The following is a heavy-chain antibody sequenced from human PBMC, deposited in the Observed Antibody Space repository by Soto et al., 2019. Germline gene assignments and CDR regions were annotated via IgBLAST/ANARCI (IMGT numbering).Heavy chain of an antibody. Sequence: SETLSLTCAVYGGSFSGYYWSWIRQPPGKGLEWIGEINHSGSTNYNPSLKSRVTISVDTSKNQFSLKLSSVTAADTAVYYCARKNRGYFDYWGQGTLVTVSS. CDR2: INHSGST. J-gene: IGHJ4*02. CDR3: ARKNRGYFDY. CDR1: GGSFSGYY. V-gene: IGHV4-34*01. D-gene: IGHD3-10*02.